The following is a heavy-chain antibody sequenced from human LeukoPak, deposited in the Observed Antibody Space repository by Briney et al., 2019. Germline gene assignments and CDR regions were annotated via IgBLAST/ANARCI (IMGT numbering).Heavy chain of an antibody. D-gene: IGHD4-23*01. Sequence: SVKVSCKASGGTFSSYAISWVRQAPGQGLECMGGIIPIFGTANYAQKFQGRVTITADESTSTAYMELSSLRSEDTAVYYCARGTALSRHVTEVTRFDYWGQGTLVTVSS. CDR1: GGTFSSYA. CDR3: ARGTALSRHVTEVTRFDY. V-gene: IGHV1-69*13. J-gene: IGHJ4*02. CDR2: IIPIFGTA.